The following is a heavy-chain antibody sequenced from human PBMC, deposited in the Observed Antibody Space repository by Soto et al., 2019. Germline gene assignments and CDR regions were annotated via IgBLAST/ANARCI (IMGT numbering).Heavy chain of an antibody. J-gene: IGHJ6*02. CDR3: ARAAPHPSTVVRPLGYYYYGMDV. CDR1: GDSVSSNSAA. V-gene: IGHV6-1*01. D-gene: IGHD4-17*01. CDR2: TYYRSKWYN. Sequence: PSQTLSLTCAISGDSVSSNSAAWNWIRQSPSRGLEWLGRTYYRSKWYNDYAVSVKSRITINPDTSKNQFSLQLNSVTPEDTAVYYCARAAPHPSTVVRPLGYYYYGMDVWGQGTTVTVSS.